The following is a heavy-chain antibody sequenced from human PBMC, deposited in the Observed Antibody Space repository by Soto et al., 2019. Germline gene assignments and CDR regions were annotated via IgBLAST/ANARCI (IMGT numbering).Heavy chain of an antibody. CDR1: GGFISHYY. CDR2: IYYSGTT. D-gene: IGHD3-16*01. CDR3: ARLKSFGITWAGQNYHYGRDV. Sequence: SETLSLTCSVSGGFISHYYWSWVRQSPGKGLEWVGSIYYSGTTYYHPSLKSRVTILLDMSKNQFSLRLRSVTAADTAVYYCARLKSFGITWAGQNYHYGRDVGGQGTRATVSS. V-gene: IGHV4-59*01. J-gene: IGHJ6*02.